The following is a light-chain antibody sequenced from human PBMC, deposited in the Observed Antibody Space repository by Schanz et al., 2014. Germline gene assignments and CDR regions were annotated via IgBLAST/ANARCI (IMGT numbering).Light chain of an antibody. V-gene: IGLV2-14*03. CDR2: DVS. CDR1: SGDVGAYNY. J-gene: IGLJ2*01. CDR3: SSHTAITTAVV. Sequence: QSALTQPASVSGSPGQSITISCTGTSGDVGAYNYVSWYQHHPGKAPKLMIFDVSHRPSGVSNRFSGSKSGNTASLTISGLQAEDEADYHCSSHTAITTAVVFGGGTKLTVL.